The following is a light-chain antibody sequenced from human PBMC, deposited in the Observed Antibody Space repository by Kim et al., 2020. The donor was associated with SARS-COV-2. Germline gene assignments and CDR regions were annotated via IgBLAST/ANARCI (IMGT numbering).Light chain of an antibody. CDR1: SLSSFH. V-gene: IGLV3-19*01. Sequence: SSELTQDPAVSVALGQTVRITCQGDSLSSFHASWYQQKPGQAPVLVIYGRNNRPSGIPDRFSGSTSGNTASLTITGAQAEDEADYYCHSRDISGNHLLFG. J-gene: IGLJ3*02. CDR3: HSRDISGNHLL. CDR2: GRN.